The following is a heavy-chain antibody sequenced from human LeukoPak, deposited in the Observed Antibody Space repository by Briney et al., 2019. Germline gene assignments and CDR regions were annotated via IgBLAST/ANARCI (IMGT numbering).Heavy chain of an antibody. CDR2: ISAYNGNT. CDR1: GYTFTSYG. D-gene: IGHD3-16*01. J-gene: IGHJ4*02. Sequence: ASVKVCCKASGYTFTSYGISWVRQAPGQGVEWMGWISAYNGNTNYAQKLQGRVTMTTDTSTSTAYMELRSLRSDDTAVYYCARESGYDYVWGSRYFDYWGQGTLVTVSS. CDR3: ARESGYDYVWGSRYFDY. V-gene: IGHV1-18*01.